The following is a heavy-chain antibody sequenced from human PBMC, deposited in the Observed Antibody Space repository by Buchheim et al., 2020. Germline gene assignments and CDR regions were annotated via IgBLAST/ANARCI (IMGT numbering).Heavy chain of an antibody. D-gene: IGHD2-2*01. CDR2: INSDGSST. V-gene: IGHV3-74*01. CDR3: ARAPIVVVPAAMGRRYYYYYYMDV. J-gene: IGHJ6*03. Sequence: EVQLVESGGGLVQPGGSLRLSCAASGFTFSSYWMHWVRQAPGKGLVWVSRINSDGSSTSYADSVKGRFTISRDNAKNTLYLQMNSLRAEDTAVYYCARAPIVVVPAAMGRRYYYYYYMDVWGKGTT. CDR1: GFTFSSYW.